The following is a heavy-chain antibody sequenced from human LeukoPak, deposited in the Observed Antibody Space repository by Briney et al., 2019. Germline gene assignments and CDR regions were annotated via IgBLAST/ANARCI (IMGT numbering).Heavy chain of an antibody. D-gene: IGHD3-3*01. V-gene: IGHV3-30-3*01. Sequence: GGSLRLSCAASGFTFSNYAMHWVRQAPGKGLEWVAVISYDGNNKYYADSVKGRFTISRDNSKNTLYLQMNSLRAEDTAVYYCARGGAIFGVASDDGFDIWGQGTMVTVSS. J-gene: IGHJ3*02. CDR1: GFTFSNYA. CDR2: ISYDGNNK. CDR3: ARGGAIFGVASDDGFDI.